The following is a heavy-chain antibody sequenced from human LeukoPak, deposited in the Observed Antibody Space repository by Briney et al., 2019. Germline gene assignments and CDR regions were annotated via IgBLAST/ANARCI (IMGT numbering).Heavy chain of an antibody. J-gene: IGHJ4*02. V-gene: IGHV3-74*01. CDR2: INGDGSST. CDR3: ASFEMDPANY. CDR1: GFTFSSDW. Sequence: GGSLRLSCAASGFTFSSDWMHWVRQAPGKGLVWGSRINGDGSSTDYADSVKGGFTISRDNAKNTLYLQMNSLRAEDTAVYYCASFEMDPANYWGQGALGTVSS. D-gene: IGHD5-24*01.